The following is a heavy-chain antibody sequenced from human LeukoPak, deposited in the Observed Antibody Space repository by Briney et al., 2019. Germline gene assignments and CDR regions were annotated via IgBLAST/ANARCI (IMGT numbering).Heavy chain of an antibody. D-gene: IGHD3-10*01. CDR1: GGSFSGYY. V-gene: IGHV4-34*01. Sequence: PSETLSLTCAVYGGSFSGYYWSWIRQPPGKGLEWIGEINHSGSTNYNPSPKSRVTISVDTSKNQFSLKLSSVTAADTAVYYCARGSRYYGSGSYPTKRRCYFDYWGQGTLVTVSS. CDR2: INHSGST. CDR3: ARGSRYYGSGSYPTKRRCYFDY. J-gene: IGHJ4*02.